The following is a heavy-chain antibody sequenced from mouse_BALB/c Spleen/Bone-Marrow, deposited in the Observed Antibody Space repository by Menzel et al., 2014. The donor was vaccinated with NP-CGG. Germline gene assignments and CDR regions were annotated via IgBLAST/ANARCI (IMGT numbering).Heavy chain of an antibody. D-gene: IGHD1-1*01. CDR2: IDPANGNT. V-gene: IGHV14-3*02. CDR1: GFNIKDTY. Sequence: EVQLQQSGAGLVKPGASVKLSCTASGFNIKDTYMHWVRQRPEQGLEWIGRIDPANGNTKYDPKFQGKATITADTSSNTAYLQLSSLTSEDTAVYYCASYYYGRSSFTYWGQGTLVNVSA. J-gene: IGHJ3*01. CDR3: ASYYYGRSSFTY.